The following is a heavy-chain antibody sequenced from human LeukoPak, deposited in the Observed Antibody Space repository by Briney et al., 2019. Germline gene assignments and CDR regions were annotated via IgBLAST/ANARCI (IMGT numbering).Heavy chain of an antibody. Sequence: GGSLRLSCAASGFTFSSYGMYWVRQAPGKGLEWVAFIRSDGSIEYYTESLKGRFTISRDNSKNTLYLQMNSLRAEDTAVYYCAKDEMFSSAWYFDYWGQGTLVTVSS. D-gene: IGHD6-19*01. CDR2: IRSDGSIE. J-gene: IGHJ4*02. CDR3: AKDEMFSSAWYFDY. V-gene: IGHV3-30*02. CDR1: GFTFSSYG.